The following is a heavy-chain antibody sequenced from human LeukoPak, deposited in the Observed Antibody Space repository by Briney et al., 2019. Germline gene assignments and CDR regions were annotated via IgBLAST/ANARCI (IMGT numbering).Heavy chain of an antibody. CDR3: ARAILSGDDSSSWYAGPLDY. Sequence: GASVKVSCKASGYTFTSYGISWVRQAPGQGLEWMGWISAYNGNTNYAQKLQGRVTMTTDTSTSTAYMELRSLRSDDTAVYYCARAILSGDDSSSWYAGPLDYWGQGTLVTVSS. CDR1: GYTFTSYG. J-gene: IGHJ4*02. V-gene: IGHV1-18*01. D-gene: IGHD6-13*01. CDR2: ISAYNGNT.